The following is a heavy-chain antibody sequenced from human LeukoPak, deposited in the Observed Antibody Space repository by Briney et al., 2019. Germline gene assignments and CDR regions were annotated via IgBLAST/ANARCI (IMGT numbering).Heavy chain of an antibody. Sequence: SETLSLTCTVSGDSISSSYNYWAWIRQPPGKGLEWIGSIYYGGATYYSPSLKSRVTISVDTSKNQFSLKLSSVTAADTAVYYCARVSITGSSSLQFDYWGQGTLVTVSS. V-gene: IGHV4-39*07. D-gene: IGHD6-6*01. CDR2: IYYGGAT. CDR3: ARVSITGSSSLQFDY. J-gene: IGHJ4*02. CDR1: GDSISSSYNY.